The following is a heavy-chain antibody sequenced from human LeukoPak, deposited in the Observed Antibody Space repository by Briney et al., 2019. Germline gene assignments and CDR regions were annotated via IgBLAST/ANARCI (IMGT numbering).Heavy chain of an antibody. V-gene: IGHV3-30-3*01. CDR3: ARDEDSSGWYFWFDP. J-gene: IGHJ5*02. CDR2: ISYDGSNK. D-gene: IGHD6-19*01. Sequence: SGGSLRLSCAASGFTFSSYAMHWVRQAPGKGLEWVAVISYDGSNKYYADSVKGRFTISRDNSKNTLYLQMNSLRAEDTAVYYCARDEDSSGWYFWFDPWGQETLVTVSS. CDR1: GFTFSSYA.